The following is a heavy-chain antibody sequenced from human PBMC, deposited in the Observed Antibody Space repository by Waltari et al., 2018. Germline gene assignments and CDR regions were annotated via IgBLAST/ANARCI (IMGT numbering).Heavy chain of an antibody. V-gene: IGHV4-59*11. J-gene: IGHJ4*02. CDR3: ASLGGSRDY. D-gene: IGHD3-16*01. Sequence: QVQLQESGPGLVKPSETLSLTCTVSGGSISSHSWSWIRQPPGKGLEWIGYIYYSGSTNYNPSLKSRVTISVDTSKNQFSLKLSSVTAADTAVYYCASLGGSRDYWGQGTLVTVSS. CDR1: GGSISSHS. CDR2: IYYSGST.